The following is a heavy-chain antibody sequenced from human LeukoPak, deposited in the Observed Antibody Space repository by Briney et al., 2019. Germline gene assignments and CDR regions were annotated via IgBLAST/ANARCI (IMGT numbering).Heavy chain of an antibody. J-gene: IGHJ4*02. CDR2: VSAEGDRR. CDR1: GFTFSHYA. D-gene: IGHD2-15*01. Sequence: GGSLRLSCAASGFTFSHYAMHWVRRPPGKGLEWVTFVSAEGDRRYYADSVKGRFTISRDDSKSSLYLLMISLRADDTALYYCAREGSGSYYFDYWGQGTLVTVSS. V-gene: IGHV3-30*07. CDR3: AREGSGSYYFDY.